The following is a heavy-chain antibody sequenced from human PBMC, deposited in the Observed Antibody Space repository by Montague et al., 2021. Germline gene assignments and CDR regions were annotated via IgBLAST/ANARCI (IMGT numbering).Heavy chain of an antibody. D-gene: IGHD2-21*01. Sequence: SLRLSCAASGLTFSNYWMSWDRQAPGKGLEWVANIKQDGSEKHYVDSVKGRFTISRDNAKNSLYLQMNSLRAEDTAVYFCARDQGQGYCGGDCYVGLDYWGQGTLVTVSS. CDR1: GLTFSNYW. J-gene: IGHJ4*02. CDR3: ARDQGQGYCGGDCYVGLDY. V-gene: IGHV3-7*01. CDR2: IKQDGSEK.